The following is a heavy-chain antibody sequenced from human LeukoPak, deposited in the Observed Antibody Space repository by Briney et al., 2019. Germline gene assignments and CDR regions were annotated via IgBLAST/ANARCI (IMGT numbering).Heavy chain of an antibody. CDR1: GDSVSSNIAA. J-gene: IGHJ4*02. Sequence: SQTLSLTCAISGDSVSSNIAAWNWIRQSPSGGLEWLGRTYYRSKWYNDYAVSVKSQITINPDTSKNQFSLQLNSVTPEDTAIYYCARDLMGAIDFWGQGTLVTVSS. V-gene: IGHV6-1*01. CDR3: ARDLMGAIDF. D-gene: IGHD3-16*01. CDR2: TYYRSKWYN.